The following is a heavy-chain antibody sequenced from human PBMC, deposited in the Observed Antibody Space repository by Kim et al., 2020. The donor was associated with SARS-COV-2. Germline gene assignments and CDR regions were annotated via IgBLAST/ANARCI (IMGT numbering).Heavy chain of an antibody. CDR2: IYHSGKT. CDR3: VPLGFCSGDDCYPVV. J-gene: IGHJ3*01. CDR1: GGSITSDNW. V-gene: IGHV4-4*02. Sequence: SETLSLTCAVSGGSITSDNWWTWVRQPPGKGLEWIGEIYHSGKTNYNPSLKSRVTISLEKSSNNFSLKMTSVTAADTAMYYCVPLGFCSGDDCYPVVWGQGTMVTVSS. D-gene: IGHD2-15*01.